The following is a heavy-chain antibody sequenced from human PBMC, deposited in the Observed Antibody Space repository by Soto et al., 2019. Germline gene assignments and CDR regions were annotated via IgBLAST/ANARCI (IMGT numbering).Heavy chain of an antibody. D-gene: IGHD6-13*01. CDR3: AIMSGSWFPPGYVGFDI. CDR1: GYTFTSYD. Sequence: ASVKVSCKASGYTFTSYDINWVRQATGQGLEWMGWMNPNSGNTGYAQKFQGRVTMTTNTSISTAYMELSSLRSEDTAVYYCAIMSGSWFPPGYVGFDIWGQGTMVTVSS. V-gene: IGHV1-8*01. J-gene: IGHJ3*02. CDR2: MNPNSGNT.